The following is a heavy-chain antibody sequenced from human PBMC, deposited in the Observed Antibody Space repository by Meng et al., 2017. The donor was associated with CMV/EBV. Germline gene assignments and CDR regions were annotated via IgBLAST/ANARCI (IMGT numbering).Heavy chain of an antibody. CDR1: RGGEYY. Sequence: RGGEYYWSWSRQPPGKGREWIGYINYSGSTYYNPDHKSRVNISGDTAKNQFSLKLSSVTAADTAVYYCARVSGYCGGDCPQVWFDPWGQGTLVTVSS. CDR2: INYSGST. J-gene: IGHJ5*02. CDR3: ARVSGYCGGDCPQVWFDP. V-gene: IGHV4-30-4*08. D-gene: IGHD2-21*01.